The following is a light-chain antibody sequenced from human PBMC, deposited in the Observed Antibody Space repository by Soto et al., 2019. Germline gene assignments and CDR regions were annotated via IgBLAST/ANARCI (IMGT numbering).Light chain of an antibody. CDR3: LQSNKWPLT. CDR1: QSVSSN. Sequence: EIVLTPSPATLSVSQRERATLSCCASQSVSSNLAWYQQRPGQAPRLLVFGASTRATGLPPRFRGSGSGTEFTLTISSLQSEDFGVYYCLQSNKWPLTFGQGTKVDLK. J-gene: IGKJ1*01. CDR2: GAS. V-gene: IGKV3-15*01.